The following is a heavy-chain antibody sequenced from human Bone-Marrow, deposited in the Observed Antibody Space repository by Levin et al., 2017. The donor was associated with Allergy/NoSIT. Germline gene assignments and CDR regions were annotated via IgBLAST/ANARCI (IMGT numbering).Heavy chain of an antibody. CDR2: ISWNSVVI. CDR3: AKESSKGGSAWTRLNA. D-gene: IGHD6-19*01. J-gene: IGHJ5*02. V-gene: IGHV3-9*01. Sequence: GGSLRLSCVVSGFTFDNYAMHWVRQRPGQGLEWVAGISWNSVVISYADSVKGRFSVSRDNAKKSLDLQMDSLTPHDTAFYYCAKESSKGGSAWTRLNACGQGTLVTVSS. CDR1: GFTFDNYA.